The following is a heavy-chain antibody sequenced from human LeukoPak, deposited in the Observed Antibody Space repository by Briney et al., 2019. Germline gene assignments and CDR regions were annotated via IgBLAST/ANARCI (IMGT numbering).Heavy chain of an antibody. CDR1: GGSFSGYY. J-gene: IGHJ4*02. Sequence: SETLSLTCAVYGGSFSGYYWSWIRQPPGKGLEWIGEINHSGSTNYNPSLKSRVTISVDTSKNQFSLKLSSVTAADTAVYYCARRRYCSGGSCFKFDYWGQGTLVTVSS. D-gene: IGHD2-15*01. V-gene: IGHV4-34*01. CDR2: INHSGST. CDR3: ARRRYCSGGSCFKFDY.